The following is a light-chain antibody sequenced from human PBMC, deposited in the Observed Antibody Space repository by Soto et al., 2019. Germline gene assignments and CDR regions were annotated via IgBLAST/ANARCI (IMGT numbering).Light chain of an antibody. CDR1: SSDVGGYNY. V-gene: IGLV2-14*01. CDR3: SSYTSSNTRWV. Sequence: QSVLTQPASVSGSPGQSITISCTGTSSDVGGYNYVSWYQQNPGKAPKLLIFEVTNRPAAVSNRFSGSKSGNTASLTISGLRSEDEADYYCSSYTSSNTRWVFGGGTKLTVL. CDR2: EVT. J-gene: IGLJ3*02.